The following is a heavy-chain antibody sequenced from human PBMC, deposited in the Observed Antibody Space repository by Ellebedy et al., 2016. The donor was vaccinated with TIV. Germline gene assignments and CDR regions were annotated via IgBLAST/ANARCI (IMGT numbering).Heavy chain of an antibody. CDR2: IGGGGGDI. CDR1: GFTFPIYS. D-gene: IGHD3-16*01. Sequence: GESLKISCAASGFTFPIYSINWVRQAPGKGLEWVSYIGGGGGDIHYADSLKGRFTISRDNAKNSVYLQLNSLRGEDTAMYYCARDGASVKFDYWGQGTRVTVSS. CDR3: ARDGASVKFDY. V-gene: IGHV3-21*03. J-gene: IGHJ4*02.